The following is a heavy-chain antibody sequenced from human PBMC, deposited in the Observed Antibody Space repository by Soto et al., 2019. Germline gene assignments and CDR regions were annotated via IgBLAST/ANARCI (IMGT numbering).Heavy chain of an antibody. D-gene: IGHD1-26*01. CDR3: AKDVGASLPYFFDY. Sequence: HPGGSLRLSCADSIFTFSSYAMSWVRQAQGKGLEWVSAISGGGSNTYYADSVKGRFTISRDNSKNTLYLQMNSLRAEDTAVYYCAKDVGASLPYFFDYWGQGTLVTVSS. CDR2: ISGGGSNT. V-gene: IGHV3-23*01. CDR1: IFTFSSYA. J-gene: IGHJ4*02.